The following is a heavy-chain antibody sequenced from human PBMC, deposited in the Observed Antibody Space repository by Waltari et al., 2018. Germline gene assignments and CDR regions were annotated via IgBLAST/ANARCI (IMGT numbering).Heavy chain of an antibody. D-gene: IGHD2-8*01. CDR2: ISWDGGST. J-gene: IGHJ4*02. CDR3: AKAVGVSVGVLGVDY. Sequence: GSLRLSCAASGFTFDDYTMHWVRQAPGKGLEWVSLISWDGGSTYYADSVKGRFTISRDNSKNSLYLQMNSLRTDDTALYYCAKAVGVSVGVLGVDYWGQGTLVTVSS. CDR1: GFTFDDYT. V-gene: IGHV3-43*01.